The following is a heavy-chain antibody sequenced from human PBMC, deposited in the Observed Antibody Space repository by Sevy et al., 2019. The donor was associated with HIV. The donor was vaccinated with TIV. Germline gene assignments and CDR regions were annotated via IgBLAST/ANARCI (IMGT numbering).Heavy chain of an antibody. CDR2: IYYSGST. D-gene: IGHD6-13*01. V-gene: IGHV4-59*12. CDR1: GGSISSYY. Sequence: SETLSLTCTVSGGSISSYYWSWIRQPPGKGLEWIGYIYYSGSTNYNPSVKSRVTISVDTSKNQFSLKLSSVTAADTAVYYCASYGIASAGPATFDYWGQGTLVTVSS. CDR3: ASYGIASAGPATFDY. J-gene: IGHJ4*02.